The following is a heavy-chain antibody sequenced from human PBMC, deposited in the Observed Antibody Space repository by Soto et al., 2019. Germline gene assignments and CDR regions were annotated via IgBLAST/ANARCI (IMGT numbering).Heavy chain of an antibody. V-gene: IGHV5-51*01. J-gene: IGHJ4*02. CDR2: IYPGDSDT. CDR1: GYSFTSNW. CDR3: ARMDSSALGIDY. Sequence: GESLKISCKGSGYSFTSNWIGWVRRMPGKGLEWMGIIYPGDSDTRYSPPFQGQVTISADKSISTAYLQWSRLKASDSAMYYCARMDSSALGIDYWGQGTLVTVSS. D-gene: IGHD3-22*01.